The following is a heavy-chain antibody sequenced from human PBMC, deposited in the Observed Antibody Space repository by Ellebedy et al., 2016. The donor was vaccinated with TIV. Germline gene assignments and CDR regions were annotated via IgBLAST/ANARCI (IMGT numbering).Heavy chain of an antibody. Sequence: ASVKVSCXASGYTFTSYDINWVRQATGQGLEWMGWINPNSGGTNYAQKFQGWVTMTRDTSISTAYMELSRLRSDDTAVYYCAREGIAVAGFDYWGQGTLVTVSS. V-gene: IGHV1-2*04. D-gene: IGHD6-19*01. J-gene: IGHJ4*02. CDR2: INPNSGGT. CDR1: GYTFTSYD. CDR3: AREGIAVAGFDY.